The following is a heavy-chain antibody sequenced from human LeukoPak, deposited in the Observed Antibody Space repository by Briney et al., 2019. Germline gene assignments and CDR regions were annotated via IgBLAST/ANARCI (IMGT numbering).Heavy chain of an antibody. CDR1: GGSIGSYY. CDR2: IYTSGST. D-gene: IGHD2-8*01. Sequence: PSETLSLTCTVSGGSIGSYYWSWIRLAPGKGLEWIGNIYTSGSTNYNPSLRGRVTISVDTSKSQFSLKLNSVTAADTAVYYCARGYCTNGVCYYFDYWGQGTLVTVSS. CDR3: ARGYCTNGVCYYFDY. V-gene: IGHV4-4*09. J-gene: IGHJ4*02.